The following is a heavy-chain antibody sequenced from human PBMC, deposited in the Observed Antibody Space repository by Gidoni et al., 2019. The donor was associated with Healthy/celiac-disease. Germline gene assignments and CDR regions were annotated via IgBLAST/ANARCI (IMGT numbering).Heavy chain of an antibody. D-gene: IGHD6-13*01. Sequence: QLQLQESGPGLVKPSETLSLTCTVSGGSISSSRYYWGWIRQPPGKGLEWIGSIYYSGSTYYNPSLKSRVTISVDTSKNQFSLKLSSVTAADTAVYYCARHRGAAAGPRAAFDIWGQGTMVTVSS. J-gene: IGHJ3*02. CDR1: GGSISSSRYY. CDR3: ARHRGAAAGPRAAFDI. V-gene: IGHV4-39*01. CDR2: IYYSGST.